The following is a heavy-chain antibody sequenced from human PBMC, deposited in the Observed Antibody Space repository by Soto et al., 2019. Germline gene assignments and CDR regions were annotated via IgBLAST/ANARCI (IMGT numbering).Heavy chain of an antibody. J-gene: IGHJ4*02. V-gene: IGHV3-74*01. CDR2: INSDASSQ. CDR3: VRLEVAGTNS. Sequence: GGSLRLSGAASGFTFSGYWMHWVGQAPGKGLLWVSCINSDASSQSYAAYVQGRFTIYRENAKNTLYLQINSLRADDTAVYYCVRLEVAGTNSWGQGTLVTVSS. CDR1: GFTFSGYW. D-gene: IGHD6-19*01.